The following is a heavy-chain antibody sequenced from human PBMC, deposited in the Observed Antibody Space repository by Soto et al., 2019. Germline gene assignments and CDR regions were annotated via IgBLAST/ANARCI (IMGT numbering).Heavy chain of an antibody. J-gene: IGHJ6*03. Sequence: GGSLRLSCAASGFTFSSYAMSWVRQAPGKGLEWVSAISGSGGSTYYADSVKGRFTISRDNSKNTLYLQMNSLRAEDTAVYYCANKPGYYYYYMDVWGKGTTVTVSS. CDR1: GFTFSSYA. V-gene: IGHV3-23*01. CDR3: ANKPGYYYYYMDV. CDR2: ISGSGGST.